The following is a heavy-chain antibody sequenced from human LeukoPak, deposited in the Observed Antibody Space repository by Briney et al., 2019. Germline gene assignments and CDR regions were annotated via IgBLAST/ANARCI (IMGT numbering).Heavy chain of an antibody. J-gene: IGHJ2*01. CDR2: IRYDGSNK. Sequence: GGSLRLSCAASGFTFSSYGMHWVRQAPGKGLEWVAFIRYDGSNKYYADTVKGRFTISRDNSKNTLYLQMNSLRAEDTAVYYCARGVNDYDYGDYGYFDLWGRGTLVTVSS. CDR1: GFTFSSYG. CDR3: ARGVNDYDYGDYGYFDL. V-gene: IGHV3-30*02. D-gene: IGHD4-17*01.